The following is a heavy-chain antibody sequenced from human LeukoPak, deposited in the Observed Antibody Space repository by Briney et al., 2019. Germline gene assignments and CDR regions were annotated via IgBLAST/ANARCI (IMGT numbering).Heavy chain of an antibody. CDR2: IYISGNT. Sequence: PSETLSLTCTVSGDSISNHHWNWIRQPAGKGLEWIGRIYISGNTDYNPSLKSRVTISVDTSKNQFSLKLSSVTAADTAVYYCARDGVLGGLFVWDYWGQGTLVTVSS. V-gene: IGHV4-4*07. CDR1: GDSISNHH. D-gene: IGHD3-16*01. J-gene: IGHJ4*02. CDR3: ARDGVLGGLFVWDY.